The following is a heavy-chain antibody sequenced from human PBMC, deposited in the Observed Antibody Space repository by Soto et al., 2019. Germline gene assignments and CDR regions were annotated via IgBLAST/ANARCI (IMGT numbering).Heavy chain of an antibody. CDR2: ISGSGGST. D-gene: IGHD6-19*01. CDR3: ARAWQSLDY. Sequence: GSLRLSCAASGFTFSSYAMSWVRQAPGKGLEWVSAISGSGGSTYYADSVKGRFTISRDNARNSLYLQMNSLRAEDTAVYYCARAWQSLDYWGQGILVTGSS. V-gene: IGHV3-23*01. CDR1: GFTFSSYA. J-gene: IGHJ4*01.